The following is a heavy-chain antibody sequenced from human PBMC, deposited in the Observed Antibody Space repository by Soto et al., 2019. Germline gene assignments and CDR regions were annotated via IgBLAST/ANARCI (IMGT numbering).Heavy chain of an antibody. J-gene: IGHJ3*02. V-gene: IGHV1-18*01. CDR2: INPDNGNT. D-gene: IGHD6-13*01. CDR1: GYTFSSFA. CDR3: ARDRAHSSRRWVAFAI. Sequence: ASVKVSCKASGYTFSSFALHWVRQAPGQGLEWMGWINPDNGNTTFAEKLLGRVTLTTDTSTSTAYMELRSLRSDDTAVYYCARDRAHSSRRWVAFAIWGQGTMVTVSS.